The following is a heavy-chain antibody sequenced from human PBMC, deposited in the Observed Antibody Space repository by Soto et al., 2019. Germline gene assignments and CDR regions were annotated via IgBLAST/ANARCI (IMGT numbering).Heavy chain of an antibody. Sequence: GESLKISCQASGYTFTRYWIGWVRQMSGKGLEWMGIIYPGDSDTRYSPSFQGRVTISADESINTAYLQWRRLEASDTATYYCAAGTSISSLAAFNFWGRGTMVTVSS. D-gene: IGHD3-3*02. J-gene: IGHJ3*01. CDR2: IYPGDSDT. V-gene: IGHV5-51*01. CDR1: GYTFTRYW. CDR3: AAGTSISSLAAFNF.